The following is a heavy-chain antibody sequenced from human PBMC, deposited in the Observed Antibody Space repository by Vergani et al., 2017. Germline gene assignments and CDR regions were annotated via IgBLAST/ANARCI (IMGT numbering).Heavy chain of an antibody. J-gene: IGHJ6*02. V-gene: IGHV3-21*01. Sequence: VQLVESGGGLVKPGGSLRLSCAASGFTFSDFSMSWVRQAPGKGLEWVAFIGSSGPYINYADSVKGRFIISRDNTNKSLFLQLRSLRAEDAAVYYCARDCTSGGCPDNYGMDVWGQGATVTVSS. D-gene: IGHD2-8*01. CDR1: GFTFSDFS. CDR2: IGSSGPYI. CDR3: ARDCTSGGCPDNYGMDV.